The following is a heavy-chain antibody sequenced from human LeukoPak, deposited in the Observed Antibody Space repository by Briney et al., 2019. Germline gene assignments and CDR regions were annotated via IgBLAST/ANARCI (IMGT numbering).Heavy chain of an antibody. D-gene: IGHD4-17*01. CDR1: GGSFSGYY. CDR2: ISYSGST. J-gene: IGHJ5*02. V-gene: IGHV4-59*01. Sequence: SETLSLTCAVYGGSFSGYYWSWIRQPPGKGLEWIGYISYSGSTNYNSSLKSRVTISVATSKNQFSLKLSSVTAADTAVYYCAREGPFGDPNWFDPWGQGTLVTVSS. CDR3: AREGPFGDPNWFDP.